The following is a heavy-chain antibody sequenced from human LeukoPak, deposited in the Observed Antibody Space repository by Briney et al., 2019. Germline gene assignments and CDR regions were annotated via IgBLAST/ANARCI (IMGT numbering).Heavy chain of an antibody. CDR2: INHSEST. Sequence: SETLSLTCAVYGGSFSCYYWSWIRQPPGKGLEWIGEINHSESTNYNPSLKSRVTISVDTSKNQFSLKLSSVTAADTAVYYCARRRFGAMGNWFDPWGQGTLVTVSS. CDR1: GGSFSCYY. V-gene: IGHV4-34*01. J-gene: IGHJ5*02. CDR3: ARRRFGAMGNWFDP. D-gene: IGHD3-16*01.